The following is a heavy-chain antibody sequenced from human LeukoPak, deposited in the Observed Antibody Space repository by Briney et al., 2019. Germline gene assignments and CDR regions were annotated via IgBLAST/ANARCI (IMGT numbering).Heavy chain of an antibody. Sequence: SLRLSCAASGFTFDDYAMHWVRQAPGKGLEWVSGINWNSGSIGYADSVKGRFTISRDNAENSLYLQMNSLRVEDTAVYYCARAPTVLVGYCSSSSCQADYWGQGTLVTVSS. CDR3: ARAPTVLVGYCSSSSCQADY. CDR2: INWNSGSI. CDR1: GFTFDDYA. V-gene: IGHV3-9*01. D-gene: IGHD2-2*01. J-gene: IGHJ4*02.